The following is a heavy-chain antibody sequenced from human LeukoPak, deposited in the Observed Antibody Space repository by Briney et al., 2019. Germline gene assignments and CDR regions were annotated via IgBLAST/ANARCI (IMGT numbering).Heavy chain of an antibody. J-gene: IGHJ4*02. CDR3: ARNMPSGDY. Sequence: KTSETLSLTCTVSGGSISSSSYYWGWIRQPPGKGLEWIGSIYYSGSTYYNPSLKSRVTISVDTSKNQFSLKLSSVTAADTAAYYCARNMPSGDYWGQGTLVIVSS. V-gene: IGHV4-39*01. CDR2: IYYSGST. D-gene: IGHD2-2*01. CDR1: GGSISSSSYY.